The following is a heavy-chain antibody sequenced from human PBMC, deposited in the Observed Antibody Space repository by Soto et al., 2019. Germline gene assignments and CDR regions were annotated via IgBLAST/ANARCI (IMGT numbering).Heavy chain of an antibody. Sequence: GGSLRLSCAASVFTFSSYAMHWVRQAPGKGLEWVAVISYDGSNKYYADSVKGRFTISRDNAKNSLYLQMNSLRDEDTAVYYCASKGPRWELLAFDIWGQGTMVTVSS. J-gene: IGHJ3*02. CDR2: ISYDGSNK. CDR1: VFTFSSYA. V-gene: IGHV3-30-3*01. CDR3: ASKGPRWELLAFDI. D-gene: IGHD1-26*01.